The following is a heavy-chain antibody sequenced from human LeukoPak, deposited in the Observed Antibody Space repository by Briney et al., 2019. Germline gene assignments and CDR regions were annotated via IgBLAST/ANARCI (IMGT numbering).Heavy chain of an antibody. J-gene: IGHJ4*02. D-gene: IGHD5-12*01. V-gene: IGHV3-48*03. Sequence: GGSLRLSCAASGFTFSTYEMNWVRQAPGKGLEWVSYITDSGRTIYYADSVKGRFTISRDNAKSSLYLQMNSLRAEDTAFYYCAINGGGDSGYGNFDYWGQGTLVTVSS. CDR1: GFTFSTYE. CDR3: AINGGGDSGYGNFDY. CDR2: ITDSGRTI.